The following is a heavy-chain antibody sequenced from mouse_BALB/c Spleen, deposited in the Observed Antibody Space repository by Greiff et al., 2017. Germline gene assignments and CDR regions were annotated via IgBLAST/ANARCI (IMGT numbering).Heavy chain of an antibody. J-gene: IGHJ4*01. Sequence: EVKLQQSGAELVRPGALVKLSCKASGFNIKDYYMHWVKQRPEQGLEWIGWIDPENGNTIYDPKFQGKASITADTSSNTAYLQLSSLTSEDTAVYYCAVWLRLMDYWGQGTSVTVSS. CDR2: IDPENGNT. V-gene: IGHV14-1*02. CDR1: GFNIKDYY. D-gene: IGHD2-2*01. CDR3: AVWLRLMDY.